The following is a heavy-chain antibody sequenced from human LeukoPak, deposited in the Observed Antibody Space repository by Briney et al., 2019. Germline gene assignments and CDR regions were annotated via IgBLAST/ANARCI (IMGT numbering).Heavy chain of an antibody. CDR2: INHSGST. CDR1: GGSFSGYY. Sequence: PSETLSLTCAVYGGSFSGYYWSWIRQPPGKGLEWIGEINHSGSTNYNPSLKSRVTISVDTSKNQFFLKLSSVTAADTAVYYCARPGGGSYYGAFDIWGQGTMVTVSS. J-gene: IGHJ3*02. D-gene: IGHD1-26*01. CDR3: ARPGGGSYYGAFDI. V-gene: IGHV4-34*01.